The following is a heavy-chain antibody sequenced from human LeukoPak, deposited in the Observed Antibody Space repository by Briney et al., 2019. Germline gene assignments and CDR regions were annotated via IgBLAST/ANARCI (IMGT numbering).Heavy chain of an antibody. CDR2: IYYTGST. CDR1: GGSLSRDF. CDR3: ASGYGDYWFDP. V-gene: IGHV4-59*01. D-gene: IGHD4-17*01. Sequence: KSSETLSLTCTVSGGSLSRDFWSWIRQPPGKGLEWIGYIYYTGSTNYNPSLKSRVTISIDTSKNQFSLRLSSVTAADTAVYYCASGYGDYWFDPWGQGTLVTVSS. J-gene: IGHJ5*02.